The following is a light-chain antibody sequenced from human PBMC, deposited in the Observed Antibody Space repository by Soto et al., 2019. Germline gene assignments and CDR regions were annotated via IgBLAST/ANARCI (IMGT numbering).Light chain of an antibody. CDR1: QSVRRSY. CDR3: HQYGNPPQT. CDR2: GAS. J-gene: IGKJ1*01. Sequence: ETGLTQSPGTLSLTPGERVTLSCRASQSVRRSYLAWYQQKPGQAPRLLIYGASGRATGIPDRFSGSGSGTDFTLPITRIEPEEFAVYYCHQYGNPPQTFGQGNKVEIK. V-gene: IGKV3-20*01.